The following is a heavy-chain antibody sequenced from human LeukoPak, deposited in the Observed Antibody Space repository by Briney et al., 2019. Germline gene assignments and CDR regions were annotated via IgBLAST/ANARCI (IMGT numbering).Heavy chain of an antibody. CDR2: IYYSGST. D-gene: IGHD3-16*01. CDR1: GFTFSSYG. J-gene: IGHJ2*01. V-gene: IGHV4-39*07. Sequence: GSLRLSCAASGFTFSSYGMSWVRQPPGKGLEWIVSIYYSGSTYYNPSLKSRVTISVDTSKNQFSLKLSSVTAADTAVYYCARDMERVMITFGGPKRYFDLWGRGTLVTVSS. CDR3: ARDMERVMITFGGPKRYFDL.